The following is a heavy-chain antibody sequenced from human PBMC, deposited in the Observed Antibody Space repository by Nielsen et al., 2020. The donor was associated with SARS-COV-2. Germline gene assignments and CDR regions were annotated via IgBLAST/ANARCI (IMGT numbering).Heavy chain of an antibody. J-gene: IGHJ6*02. CDR1: GGSFSGYY. Sequence: SETLSLTCAVYGGSFSGYYWSWIRQPPGKGLEWIGEINHSGSTNYNPSLKSRVTISVDTSKNQFSLKLSSVTAADTAVYYCARDNGGVWGQGTTVTVSS. D-gene: IGHD1-1*01. CDR2: INHSGST. CDR3: ARDNGGV. V-gene: IGHV4-34*01.